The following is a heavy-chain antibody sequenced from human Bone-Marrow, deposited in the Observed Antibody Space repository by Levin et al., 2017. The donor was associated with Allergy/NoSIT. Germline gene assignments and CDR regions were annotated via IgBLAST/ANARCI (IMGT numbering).Heavy chain of an antibody. CDR2: VKSKTDGGTA. CDR1: GFTFNYAW. J-gene: IGHJ6*02. V-gene: IGHV3-15*01. CDR3: VADLMNDYYGMDV. Sequence: PGGSLRLSCAASGFTFNYAWMSWVRQLPGKGPEWVGRVKSKTDGGTADYAVSVKGRFTISRDDSKSTVYLQMNSLKTEDTALYYCVADLMNDYYGMDVWGQGTTVTVSS. D-gene: IGHD1-1*01.